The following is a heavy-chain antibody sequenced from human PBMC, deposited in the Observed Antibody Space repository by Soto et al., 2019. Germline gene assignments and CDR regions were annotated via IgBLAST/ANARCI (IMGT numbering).Heavy chain of an antibody. D-gene: IGHD5-18*01. J-gene: IGHJ4*02. V-gene: IGHV1-2*02. CDR3: ARDGDVDTAMVNYFDY. CDR2: INPNSGSI. CDR1: GYTLTDNY. Sequence: ASVKVSCKASGYTLTDNYMHWVRQAPGQGLEWMGWINPNSGSIEYAQMLQGRVTMTRDTSISTAYMELSILRSEDTVVFYCARDGDVDTAMVNYFDYWGQGTLVTVSS.